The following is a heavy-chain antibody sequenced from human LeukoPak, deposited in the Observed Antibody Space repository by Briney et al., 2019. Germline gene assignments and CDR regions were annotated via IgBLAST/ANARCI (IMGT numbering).Heavy chain of an antibody. V-gene: IGHV1-8*01. D-gene: IGHD6-13*01. Sequence: ASVKVSCKASGYTFTSYDINWVRQATGQGLEWMGWMNPNSGNTGYAQKFQGRVTMTRNTSISTAYMELSSLRSEDTAVYYCAREVSSSPPDSARGKGFDPWGQGTLVTVSS. CDR3: AREVSSSPPDSARGKGFDP. J-gene: IGHJ5*02. CDR2: MNPNSGNT. CDR1: GYTFTSYD.